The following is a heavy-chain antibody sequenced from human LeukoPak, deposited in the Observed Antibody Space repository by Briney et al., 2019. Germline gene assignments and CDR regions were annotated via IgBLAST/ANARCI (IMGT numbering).Heavy chain of an antibody. CDR2: IYYSGST. CDR3: ARKEGGQLVNTRRWFDP. CDR1: GGSISSGGYS. V-gene: IGHV4-30-4*07. Sequence: PPETLSLTCAVSGGSISSGGYSWSWIRQPPGKGLEWIGYIYYSGSTYYNPSLKSRVTISVDTSKNQFSLKLRSVTAADTAVYYCARKEGGQLVNTRRWFDPWGQGTLVTVSS. J-gene: IGHJ5*02. D-gene: IGHD6-13*01.